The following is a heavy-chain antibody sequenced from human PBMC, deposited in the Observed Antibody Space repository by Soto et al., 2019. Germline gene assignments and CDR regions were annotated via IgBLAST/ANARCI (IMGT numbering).Heavy chain of an antibody. CDR1: GFSLSTSGVG. CDR3: AHVILRYFDWSLSWFDP. V-gene: IGHV2-5*02. D-gene: IGHD3-9*01. J-gene: IGHJ5*02. CDR2: IYWDDDK. Sequence: SGPTLVNPTQTLTLTCSFSGFSLSTSGVGVGWIRQPPGKALEWLALIYWDDDKRYSPSLKSRLTITKDTSKNQVVLTMTNMDPVDTATYYCAHVILRYFDWSLSWFDPWGQGTLVTVSA.